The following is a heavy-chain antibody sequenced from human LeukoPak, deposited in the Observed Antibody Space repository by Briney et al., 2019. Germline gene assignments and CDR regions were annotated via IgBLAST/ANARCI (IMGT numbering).Heavy chain of an antibody. D-gene: IGHD6-13*01. V-gene: IGHV3-33*01. CDR1: GFTFSSYG. Sequence: PGRSLRLSCAASGFTFSSYGMLWVRQAPGKGLEWVAVIWYDGSNKYYADSVKGRFTISRDNSKNTLYLQMNSLRAEDTAVYYCARDGSPIAAAGIDAFDIWGQGTMVTVSS. J-gene: IGHJ3*02. CDR3: ARDGSPIAAAGIDAFDI. CDR2: IWYDGSNK.